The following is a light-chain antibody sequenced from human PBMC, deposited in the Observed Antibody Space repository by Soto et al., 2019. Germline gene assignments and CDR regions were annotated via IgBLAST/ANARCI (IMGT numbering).Light chain of an antibody. CDR2: DVT. CDR1: SSDVGDSNS. CDR3: SSYTSSAPIA. Sequence: HSALTQPASVSGSPGQSITIPCTGTSSDVGDSNSVSWYQQHPGKAPKLMIYDVTDRPSGVSHRFSGSKSGNTASLTISGLQADDEANYYCSSYTSSAPIAFGGGTMLTVL. J-gene: IGLJ2*01. V-gene: IGLV2-14*03.